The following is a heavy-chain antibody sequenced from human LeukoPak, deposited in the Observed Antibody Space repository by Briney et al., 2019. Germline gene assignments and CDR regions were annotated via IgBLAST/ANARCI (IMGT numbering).Heavy chain of an antibody. J-gene: IGHJ2*01. V-gene: IGHV3-9*01. D-gene: IGHD2-2*01. CDR1: GFTFDDHA. CDR2: LSWNSGSI. CDR3: AREKGDIVVVPAATYWYFDL. Sequence: GGSLRLSCAASGFTFDDHAMHWFRQAPGKGLEWVSGLSWNSGSIDYADSVKGRFTISRDNSKNTLYLQMNSLRAEDTAVYYCAREKGDIVVVPAATYWYFDLWGRGTLVTVSS.